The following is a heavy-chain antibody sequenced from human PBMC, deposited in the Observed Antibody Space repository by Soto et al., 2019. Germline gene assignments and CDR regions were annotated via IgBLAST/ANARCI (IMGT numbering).Heavy chain of an antibody. CDR1: GGSINSGDYY. CDR3: ARAQGSGFLVS. D-gene: IGHD3-10*01. CDR2: IYYSGST. Sequence: SETLSLTCTVSGGSINSGDYYWSWIRQPPGKGLEWIGYIYYSGSTYYNPSLKSRVTISVDTSKNQFSLKLSSVTAADTAVYYCARAQGSGFLVSWGQGTLVTVSS. J-gene: IGHJ4*02. V-gene: IGHV4-30-4*01.